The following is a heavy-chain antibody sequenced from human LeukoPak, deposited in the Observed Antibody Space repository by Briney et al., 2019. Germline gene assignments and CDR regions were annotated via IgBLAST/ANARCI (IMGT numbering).Heavy chain of an antibody. V-gene: IGHV4-30-2*01. CDR2: IYHSGST. D-gene: IGHD6-19*01. Sequence: SQTLSLTCTVSGGSISSGGYYWSWIRQPPGKGLEWIGYIYHSGSTYYNPSLKSRVTISVDRSKNQFSLKLSSVTAADTAVYYCARDIAVVLRRGAFDIWGQGTMVTVSS. CDR1: GGSISSGGYY. J-gene: IGHJ3*02. CDR3: ARDIAVVLRRGAFDI.